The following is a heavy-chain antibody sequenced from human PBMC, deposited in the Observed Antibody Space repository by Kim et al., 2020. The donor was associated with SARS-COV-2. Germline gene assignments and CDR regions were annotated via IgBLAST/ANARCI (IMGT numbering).Heavy chain of an antibody. V-gene: IGHV4-30-2*01. CDR3: AGLSFFHFDY. CDR2: ST. J-gene: IGHJ4*02. D-gene: IGHD3-3*01. Sequence: STYYNPSLKSRVTISVDRSKNQFSLKLSSVTAADTAVYYCAGLSFFHFDYWGQGTLVTVSS.